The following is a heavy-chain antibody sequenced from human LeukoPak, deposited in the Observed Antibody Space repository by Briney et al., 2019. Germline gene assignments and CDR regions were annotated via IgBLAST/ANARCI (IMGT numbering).Heavy chain of an antibody. J-gene: IGHJ4*02. D-gene: IGHD6-13*01. V-gene: IGHV3-23*01. CDR3: AKGSLGSWYYFDY. CDR1: GFTFGSSA. CDR2: FSRSGPDT. Sequence: QSGGSLRLSCAASGFTFGSSAMSWVRQAPGKGPEWVSTFSRSGPDTYYADSVKGRFTIFRDNSKNTLYLQVNSLRAEDTAVYYCAKGSLGSWYYFDYWGQGTLVTVSS.